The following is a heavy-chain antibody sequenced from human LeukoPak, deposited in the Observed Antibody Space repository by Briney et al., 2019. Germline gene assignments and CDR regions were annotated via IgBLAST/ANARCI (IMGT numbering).Heavy chain of an antibody. CDR1: SFSFSSYW. V-gene: IGHV3-7*01. D-gene: IGHD6-19*01. CDR3: ARSTGWYPFPDY. CDR2: INQGGSEK. J-gene: IGHJ4*02. Sequence: GGSLRLSCTASSFSFSSYWMTWVRQAPGKGLEWVASINQGGSEKYSVDSVKGRFTISRDNPKNSPYLQMNSLRAEDTSVYYCARSTGWYPFPDYWGQGTLVTVSS.